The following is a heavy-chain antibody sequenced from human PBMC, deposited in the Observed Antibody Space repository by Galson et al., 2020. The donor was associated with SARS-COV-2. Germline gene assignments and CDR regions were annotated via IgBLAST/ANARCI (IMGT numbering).Heavy chain of an antibody. J-gene: IGHJ4*02. D-gene: IGHD2-21*02. CDR1: DNSIGGGDYY. Sequence: TSKTLSLTCTVSDNSIGGGDYYWSWVRQPPGKGLEWIGNIYYTGNTYYNPSLKSRVRISMATSENRISLSLKSGTAADTAVYYCARGRLGGDCFFDYCGQGTLITVS. CDR3: ARGRLGGDCFFDY. V-gene: IGHV4-30-4*01. CDR2: IYYTGNT.